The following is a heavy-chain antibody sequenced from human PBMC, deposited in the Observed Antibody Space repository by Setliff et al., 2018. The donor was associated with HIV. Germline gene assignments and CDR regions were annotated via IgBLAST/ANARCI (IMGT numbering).Heavy chain of an antibody. CDR2: INAGTGNT. V-gene: IGHV1-3*01. CDR1: GYRFTGFA. CDR3: ARDLREGLWRYLFLFDS. Sequence: GASVKVSCKASGYRFTGFAIHWVRQAPGQRFEWMGWINAGTGNTKYSQKFQDRVTISRDIHANTAYMELSSLRSEDTAIYYCARDLREGLWRYLFLFDSWSRGTLVTVSS. J-gene: IGHJ5*01. D-gene: IGHD3-16*01.